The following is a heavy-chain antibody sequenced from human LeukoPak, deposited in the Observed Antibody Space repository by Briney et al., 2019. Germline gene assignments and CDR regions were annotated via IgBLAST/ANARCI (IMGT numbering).Heavy chain of an antibody. CDR2: ISSSGSTI. V-gene: IGHV3-11*01. CDR3: ARDGPRDYYYGMDV. Sequence: GGSLRLSCAASKFTFSDYYMSWIRQAPGKGLEWVSYISSSGSTIYYADSVKGRFTISRDNAKNSLYLQMNSLRAEDTAVYYCARDGPRDYYYGMDVWGQGTTVTVSS. CDR1: KFTFSDYY. J-gene: IGHJ6*02.